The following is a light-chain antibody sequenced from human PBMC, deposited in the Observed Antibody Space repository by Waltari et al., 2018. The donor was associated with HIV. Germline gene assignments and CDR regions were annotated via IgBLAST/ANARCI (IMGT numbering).Light chain of an antibody. CDR1: QSVNSN. CDR2: DSS. Sequence: EIVMTQSPATLSVSPGERATLSCRASQSVNSNLAWYQQKPGQAPRLLMYDSSTRATGIPVRFSGSGSGTEFTLTISSLQSEDFALYHCQQYDNWPRTFGQGTKVEIK. V-gene: IGKV3-15*01. J-gene: IGKJ1*01. CDR3: QQYDNWPRT.